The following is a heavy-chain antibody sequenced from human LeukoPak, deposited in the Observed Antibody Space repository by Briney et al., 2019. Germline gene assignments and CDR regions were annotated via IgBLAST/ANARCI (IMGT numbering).Heavy chain of an antibody. J-gene: IGHJ5*02. CDR2: FDPEDGET. D-gene: IGHD2-2*01. CDR1: GYTLTELS. Sequence: ASVKVSCKVSGYTLTELSMHWVRQAPGRGVEWMGGFDPEDGETIYAQKFQGRVTMTEDTSTDTAYMERSSLRSEDTAVYYCATSGVSVVVPAAMGNWFDPWGQGTLVTVSS. CDR3: ATSGVSVVVPAAMGNWFDP. V-gene: IGHV1-24*01.